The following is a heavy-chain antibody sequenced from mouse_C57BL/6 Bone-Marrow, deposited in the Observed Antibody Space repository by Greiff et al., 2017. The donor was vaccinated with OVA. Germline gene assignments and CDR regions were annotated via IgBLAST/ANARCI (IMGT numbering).Heavy chain of an antibody. Sequence: EVKLVESGPVLVKPGASVKMSCKASGYTFTDYYMNWVKQSHGKSLEWIGVINPYNGGTSYNQKFKGKATLTVDKSSSTAYMELNSLTSEDSAVYYCARGYYYGNSSWFAYWGQGTLVTVSA. J-gene: IGHJ3*01. CDR2: INPYNGGT. CDR1: GYTFTDYY. D-gene: IGHD2-1*01. V-gene: IGHV1-19*01. CDR3: ARGYYYGNSSWFAY.